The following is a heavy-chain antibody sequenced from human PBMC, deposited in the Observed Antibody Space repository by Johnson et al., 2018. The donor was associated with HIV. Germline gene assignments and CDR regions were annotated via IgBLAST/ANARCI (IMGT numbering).Heavy chain of an antibody. J-gene: IGHJ3*02. CDR3: AKCPSVSTCDAFDI. D-gene: IGHD6-13*01. Sequence: QVQLVESGGGLVQPGGSLRLSCAASGFTFSSYGMHWVRQAPGKGLEWVAFIRYDGSNTYYVASVKGRFTISRDNFKNTLYLQMNSLRAEDTAVYYCAKCPSVSTCDAFDIWGQGTMVTVSS. CDR2: IRYDGSNT. V-gene: IGHV3-30*02. CDR1: GFTFSSYG.